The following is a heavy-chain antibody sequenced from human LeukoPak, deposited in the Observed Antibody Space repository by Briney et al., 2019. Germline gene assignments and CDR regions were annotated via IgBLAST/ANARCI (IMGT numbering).Heavy chain of an antibody. CDR3: AAEPNAFWSGYYYFDY. Sequence: ASVKVSCMASGFTFTSSAMQWVRQARGQRLEWIGWIVVGSGNTNYAQKFQERVTITRDMSTSTAYMELSSLRPEDTAVYYCAAEPNAFWSGYYYFDYWGQGTLVTVSS. V-gene: IGHV1-58*02. CDR1: GFTFTSSA. D-gene: IGHD3-3*01. J-gene: IGHJ4*02. CDR2: IVVGSGNT.